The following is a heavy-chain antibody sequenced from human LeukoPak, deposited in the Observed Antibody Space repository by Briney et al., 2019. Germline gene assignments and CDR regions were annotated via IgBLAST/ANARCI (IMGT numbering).Heavy chain of an antibody. CDR1: AGSISSSSHH. CDR3: ARHDGRGGATMGALDS. Sequence: PSETLSLTCTVSAGSISSSSHHWGWIRQSPGKGLEWIGSIYSGRTTYYNPSLNSRVTISVLTPKNQFSLQLHSVTAADTAVYYCARHDGRGGATMGALDSWGQGSLVTVSS. CDR2: IYSGRTT. D-gene: IGHD5-12*01. V-gene: IGHV4-39*01. J-gene: IGHJ4*02.